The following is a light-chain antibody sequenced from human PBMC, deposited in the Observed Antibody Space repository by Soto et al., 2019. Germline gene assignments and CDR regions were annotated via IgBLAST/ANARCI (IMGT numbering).Light chain of an antibody. V-gene: IGKV3-20*01. CDR3: QQYGRSPGT. CDR1: QSVGGTY. CDR2: GAS. Sequence: EIVLTQSPATLSLSPGEIATLTCRASQSVGGTYLAWYQQKPGQAPRLLISGASRRATDIPDRFSGSGSETDFTLTISRLEPEDFAVYHCQQYGRSPGTFGQGTKLEI. J-gene: IGKJ2*01.